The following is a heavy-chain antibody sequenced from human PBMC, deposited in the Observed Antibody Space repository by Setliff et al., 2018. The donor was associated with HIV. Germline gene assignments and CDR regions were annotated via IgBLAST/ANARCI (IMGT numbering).Heavy chain of an antibody. V-gene: IGHV3-11*04. CDR1: GFTFSDYS. CDR3: AREGRRLPFNDAFDI. CDR2: IPSSGSSI. D-gene: IGHD6-25*01. J-gene: IGHJ3*02. Sequence: LRLSCAASGFTFSDYSMSWIRQTPGKGLEWPSYIPSSGSSIYYADSVRGRFTISRDNAGNSLYLQMNSLRVDDTAVYYCAREGRRLPFNDAFDIWGHGTMVTVSS.